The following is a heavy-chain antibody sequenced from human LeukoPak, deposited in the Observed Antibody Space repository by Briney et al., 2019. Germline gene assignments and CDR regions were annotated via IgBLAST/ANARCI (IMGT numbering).Heavy chain of an antibody. CDR1: GFTFSNAW. J-gene: IGHJ3*02. CDR2: IKSKTDGGTT. Sequence: GGSLRLSCAASGFTFSNAWMSWVRQAPGKGLEWVGRIKSKTDGGTTDYAAPVKGRFTISRDDSKNTLYLQMNSLKTEDTAVYYCTTDDPSGSCRNDAFDIWGQGTMVTVSS. V-gene: IGHV3-15*01. CDR3: TTDDPSGSCRNDAFDI. D-gene: IGHD1-26*01.